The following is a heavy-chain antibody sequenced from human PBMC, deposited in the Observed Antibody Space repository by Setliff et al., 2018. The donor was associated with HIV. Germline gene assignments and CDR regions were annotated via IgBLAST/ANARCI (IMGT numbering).Heavy chain of an antibody. CDR1: GASITSGIYY. CDR3: ARGFGSLDP. D-gene: IGHD1-26*01. V-gene: IGHV4-61*02. CDR2: VYFSGST. Sequence: LSLTCSVSGASITSGIYYWAWIRQPAGKGLEFIGRVYFSGSTNYNPSLKSRVTISLDTSKNRFSLNLRSVTAADTAAYYCARGFGSLDPWGKGTLVTVSS. J-gene: IGHJ5*02.